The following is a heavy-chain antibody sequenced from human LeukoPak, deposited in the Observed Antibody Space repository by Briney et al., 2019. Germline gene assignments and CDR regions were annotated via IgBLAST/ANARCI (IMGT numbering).Heavy chain of an antibody. CDR1: GGSFSGYY. Sequence: SETLSLTCAVYGGSFSGYYWSWIRQPPGKGQEWIGEINHSGSTNYNPSLKSRVTISVDTSKNQFSLKLSSVTAADTAVYYCARGCRNYDFWSGYYCYMDVWGKGTTVTVSS. CDR3: ARGCRNYDFWSGYYCYMDV. V-gene: IGHV4-34*01. J-gene: IGHJ6*03. D-gene: IGHD3-3*01. CDR2: INHSGST.